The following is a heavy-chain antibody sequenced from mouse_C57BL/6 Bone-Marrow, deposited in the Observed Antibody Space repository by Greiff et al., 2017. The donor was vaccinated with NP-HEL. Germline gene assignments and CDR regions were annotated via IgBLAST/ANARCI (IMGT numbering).Heavy chain of an antibody. CDR2: INPSTGGT. CDR1: GYSFTGYY. Sequence: EVKLMESGPELVKPGASVKISCKASGYSFTGYYMHWVKQSSEKSLEWIGEINPSTGGTSYNQKFKGKATLTVDKSSSTAYMQLKSLTSEDSAVYYCARIYYYGSKGFAYWGQGTLVTVSA. D-gene: IGHD1-1*01. CDR3: ARIYYYGSKGFAY. J-gene: IGHJ3*01. V-gene: IGHV1-43*01.